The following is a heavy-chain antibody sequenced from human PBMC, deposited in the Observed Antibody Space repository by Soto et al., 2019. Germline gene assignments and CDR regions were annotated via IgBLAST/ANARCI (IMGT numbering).Heavy chain of an antibody. CDR2: IYYSGST. V-gene: IGHV4-39*01. D-gene: IGHD1-26*01. Sequence: SETPSLTCTVSGGSISSSSYYWGWIRQPPGKGLEWIGSIYYSGSTYYNPSLKSRVTISVDTSKNQFSLKLSSVTAADTAVYYCARVVAIYRYSGSYREDGRIDYWGQGTLVTVSS. CDR3: ARVVAIYRYSGSYREDGRIDY. J-gene: IGHJ4*02. CDR1: GGSISSSSYY.